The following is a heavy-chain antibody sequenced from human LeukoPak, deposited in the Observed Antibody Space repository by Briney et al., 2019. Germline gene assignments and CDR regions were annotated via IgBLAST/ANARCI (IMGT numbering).Heavy chain of an antibody. CDR2: IYYSGST. J-gene: IGHJ4*02. CDR1: GGSISSSSYY. Sequence: SETLSLTCTVSGGSISSSSYYWGWIRQPPGKGLEWIGSIYYSGSTYYNPSLKSRVTISVDTSKNQFSLKLSSVTAADTAVYYCARDSPPLYSSSYVYWGQGTLVTVSS. V-gene: IGHV4-39*07. CDR3: ARDSPPLYSSSYVY. D-gene: IGHD6-13*01.